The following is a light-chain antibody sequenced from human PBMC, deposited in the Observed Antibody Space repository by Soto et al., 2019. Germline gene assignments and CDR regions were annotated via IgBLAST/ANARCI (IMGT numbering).Light chain of an antibody. CDR3: QQYVNSPWA. Sequence: EIVLTQSPGTLSLSLGERATLSCRASQSVSSSFLAWYQQKPGQAPRLLIYGASNRATGIPDRFSGSGSGTDFTLTISRLEPEDFAVYYFQQYVNSPWAFGQGTKVAIE. CDR1: QSVSSSF. CDR2: GAS. J-gene: IGKJ1*01. V-gene: IGKV3-20*01.